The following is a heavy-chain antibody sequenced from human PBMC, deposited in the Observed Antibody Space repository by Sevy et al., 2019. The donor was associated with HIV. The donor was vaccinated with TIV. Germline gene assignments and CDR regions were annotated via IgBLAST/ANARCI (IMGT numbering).Heavy chain of an antibody. CDR3: TRVEGATDWGMDV. D-gene: IGHD1-26*01. V-gene: IGHV3-49*04. Sequence: GGSLRLSCTASGLTFGDYTMSWVRQAPGKGLEWVSFIRSKAYGGTTQYAESVKGRFTISRDDSKSIAYLQMNSLRTEDTAVYYCTRVEGATDWGMDVWGQWTTVTVSS. CDR1: GLTFGDYT. CDR2: IRSKAYGGTT. J-gene: IGHJ6*02.